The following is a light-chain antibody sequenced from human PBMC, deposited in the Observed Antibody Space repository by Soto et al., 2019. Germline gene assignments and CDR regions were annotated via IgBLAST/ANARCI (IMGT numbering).Light chain of an antibody. CDR1: QSVSSTY. V-gene: IGKV3-11*01. J-gene: IGKJ5*01. CDR2: DAS. Sequence: VVLTPSPATLSLSPGERGTLSCAASQSVSSTYVAWYQHKPGLAPRLLIYDASNRATGIPARFSGSGSGTDFTLTISSLEPEDFAVYYCQQRSNWPTTFGQGTRLETK. CDR3: QQRSNWPTT.